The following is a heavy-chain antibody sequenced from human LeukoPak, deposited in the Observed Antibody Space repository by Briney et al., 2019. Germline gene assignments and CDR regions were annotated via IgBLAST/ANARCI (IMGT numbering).Heavy chain of an antibody. D-gene: IGHD2-8*01. CDR3: VGTKVWLAFDI. CDR2: IYYSGST. J-gene: IGHJ3*02. V-gene: IGHV4-59*03. CDR1: GGSISSYH. Sequence: SETLPLTCTVSGGSISSYHWSWIRQPPGKGLEWIGYIYYSGSTNYNPSLKSRVTISIDTSKNQFSLKLTSVTAADTAVYYCVGTKVWLAFDIWGQGTIVTVSS.